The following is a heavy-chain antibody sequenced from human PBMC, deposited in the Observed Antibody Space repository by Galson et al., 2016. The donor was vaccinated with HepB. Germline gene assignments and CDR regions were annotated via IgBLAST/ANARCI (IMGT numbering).Heavy chain of an antibody. CDR1: GFTFSSYG. CDR3: SQKSLVAGTATYVFDN. V-gene: IGHV3-30*18. Sequence: SLRLSCAASGFTFSSYGMHWVRQAPGKGLEWVAVISYDGRTKYYADSVKGRFTLSRDNSKNTLNLQMNSLRGEDTAVYYCSQKSLVAGTATYVFDNWGQGTLVTVSS. CDR2: ISYDGRTK. D-gene: IGHD6-19*01. J-gene: IGHJ4*02.